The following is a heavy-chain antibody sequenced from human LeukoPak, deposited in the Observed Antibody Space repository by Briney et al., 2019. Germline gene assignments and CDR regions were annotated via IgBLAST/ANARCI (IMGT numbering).Heavy chain of an antibody. D-gene: IGHD1-14*01. J-gene: IGHJ6*02. CDR2: MNHGGDKT. V-gene: IGHV3-23*01. CDR1: GFTASSHA. CDR3: AKYITPPGYYYYGMDV. Sequence: GGSLRLSCAASGFTASSHAMSWVRQAPGKGPEWVSVMNHGGDKTYYADSVKGRFTISRDNSKNTLRLQMNSVRAEDTAVYYCAKYITPPGYYYYGMDVWGQGTTVTVSS.